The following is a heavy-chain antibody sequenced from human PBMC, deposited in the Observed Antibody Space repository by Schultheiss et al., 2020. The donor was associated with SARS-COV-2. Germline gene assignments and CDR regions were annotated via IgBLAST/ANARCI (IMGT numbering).Heavy chain of an antibody. J-gene: IGHJ3*02. V-gene: IGHV3-48*04. CDR1: GFTFSSSA. D-gene: IGHD6-19*01. CDR2: ISSSGSTI. CDR3: ARDRGAVALNDAFDI. Sequence: GGSLRLSCAASGFTFSSSAMSWVRQAPGKGLEWVSYISSSGSTIYYADSVKGRFTISRDNARNSLSLQMSSLRAEDTAVYYCARDRGAVALNDAFDIWGQGTMVTVSS.